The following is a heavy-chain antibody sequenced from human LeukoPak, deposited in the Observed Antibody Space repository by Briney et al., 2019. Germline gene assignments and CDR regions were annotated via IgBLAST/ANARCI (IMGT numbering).Heavy chain of an antibody. CDR2: IYHSGST. CDR1: GYYIRSGYY. V-gene: IGHV4-38-2*02. Sequence: SETLSLTCTVSGYYIRSGYYWGWIRQPPGKGLEWIGSIYHSGSTYYNPSLKSRVTISVDTSKNQFSLKLSSVTAADTAVYYCARIGYSGYDLAQYNWFDSWGQGILVTVSS. CDR3: ARIGYSGYDLAQYNWFDS. D-gene: IGHD5-12*01. J-gene: IGHJ5*01.